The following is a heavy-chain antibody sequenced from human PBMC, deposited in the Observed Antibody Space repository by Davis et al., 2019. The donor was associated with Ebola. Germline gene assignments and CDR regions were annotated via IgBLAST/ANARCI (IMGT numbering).Heavy chain of an antibody. J-gene: IGHJ4*02. CDR3: GRHQEEDGSNPKPVDC. V-gene: IGHV4-39*01. Sequence: PSETLSLTCSVSGASITSNYYWAWICQPPGKGLEWIGAIHYSGITYYNPSLKSRVTISVDSSEGQFSLRVSSVTAADTAVYYCGRHQEEDGSNPKPVDCWGQGTLVVVSS. CDR1: GASITSNYY. CDR2: IHYSGIT.